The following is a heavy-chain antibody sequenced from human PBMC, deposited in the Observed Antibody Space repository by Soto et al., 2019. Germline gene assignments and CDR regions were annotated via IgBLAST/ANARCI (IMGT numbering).Heavy chain of an antibody. J-gene: IGHJ6*02. Sequence: QVQLVQSGAEVKKPGASVKVSCKASGYTFTSYAMHWVRQAPGQRLEWMGWINAGNGNTKYSQKLQGRVTMTTDTSTSTAYMELRSLRSDDTAVYYCARDREQLVGDYYYYGMDVWGQGTTVTVSS. CDR1: GYTFTSYA. CDR3: ARDREQLVGDYYYYGMDV. V-gene: IGHV1-3*01. D-gene: IGHD6-6*01. CDR2: INAGNGNT.